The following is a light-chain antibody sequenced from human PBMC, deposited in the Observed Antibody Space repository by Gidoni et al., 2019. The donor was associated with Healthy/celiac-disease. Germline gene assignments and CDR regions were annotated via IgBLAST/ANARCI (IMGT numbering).Light chain of an antibody. CDR3: QVWDSSSDLVV. CDR2: DDS. J-gene: IGLJ2*01. Sequence: SYVLTQPPSVSVAPGQTARLTCGGNNIGSKSVHWYQQKPGQAPVLVVYDDSDRPPGIPEPFSGSNSGNTATLTISRVEAGDEADYYCQVWDSSSDLVVFGGGTKLTVL. V-gene: IGLV3-21*02. CDR1: NIGSKS.